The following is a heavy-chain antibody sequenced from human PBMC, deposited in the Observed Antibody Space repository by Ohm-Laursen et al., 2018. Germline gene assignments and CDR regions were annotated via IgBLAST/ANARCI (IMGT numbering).Heavy chain of an antibody. CDR3: AGDALAVDY. CDR2: IYYSGST. CDR1: GGSISSYY. V-gene: IGHV4-59*01. Sequence: GTLSLTCTVSGGSISSYYWSWIRQPPGKGLEWIGYIYYSGSTNYNPSLKSRVTISIDTSKNQFSLKLSSATAADTALYYCAGDALAVDYWGQGTLVTVSS. J-gene: IGHJ4*02.